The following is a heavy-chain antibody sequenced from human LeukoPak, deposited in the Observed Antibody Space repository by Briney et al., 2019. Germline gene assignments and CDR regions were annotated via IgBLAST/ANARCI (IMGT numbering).Heavy chain of an antibody. J-gene: IGHJ6*03. D-gene: IGHD5-18*01. CDR3: ARDFGATAMVSYYYYYYMDV. Sequence: ASVKVSCKASGYTFTSYAMNWVRQAPGQGLEWMGWINTNTGNPTYAQGFTGRFVFSLDTSVSTAYLQISSLKAEDTAVYYCARDFGATAMVSYYYYYYMDVWGKGTTVTISS. V-gene: IGHV7-4-1*02. CDR2: INTNTGNP. CDR1: GYTFTSYA.